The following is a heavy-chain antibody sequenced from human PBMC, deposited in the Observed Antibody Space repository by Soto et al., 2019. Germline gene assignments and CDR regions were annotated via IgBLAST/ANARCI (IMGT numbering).Heavy chain of an antibody. CDR1: GYTFTSYG. Sequence: QVQLVQSGAEVKKPGASVKVSCKASGYTFTSYGISWVRQAPGQGLEWMGWISAYNGNTNYAQKLQGRVTMTTDTSTSTAYMELRSLRSDDTAVYYCASGPRQPITIFGVVIHGMDVWGQGTTVTVSS. CDR2: ISAYNGNT. V-gene: IGHV1-18*01. CDR3: ASGPRQPITIFGVVIHGMDV. D-gene: IGHD3-3*01. J-gene: IGHJ6*02.